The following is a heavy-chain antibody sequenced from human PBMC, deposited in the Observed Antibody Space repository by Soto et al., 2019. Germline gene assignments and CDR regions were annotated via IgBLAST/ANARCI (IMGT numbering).Heavy chain of an antibody. CDR3: GYDFWSGYSPLDY. CDR1: GFTFSSYA. D-gene: IGHD3-3*01. Sequence: GESLKISCAASGFTFSSYAMSWVRQAPGKGLEWVSAISGSGGSTYYADSVQGRFTISRDNSKNTLYLQMNSLRAEDTAVYYCGYDFWSGYSPLDYRGQRTLVTVSS. CDR2: ISGSGGST. J-gene: IGHJ4*02. V-gene: IGHV3-23*01.